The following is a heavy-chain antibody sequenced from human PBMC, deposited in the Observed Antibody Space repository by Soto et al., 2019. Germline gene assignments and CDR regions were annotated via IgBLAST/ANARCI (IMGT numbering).Heavy chain of an antibody. V-gene: IGHV3-30-3*01. D-gene: IGHD2-21*02. CDR1: GFTFSSYA. J-gene: IGHJ3*02. Sequence: QPGGSLRLSCAASGFTFSSYAMHWVRQAPGKGLEWVAVISYDGSNKYYADSVKGRFTISRDNPKNTLYLQMNSLRAEDTAVYYCARDSQHIVVVTAIRPPLSAFDIWGQGTMVTVSS. CDR3: ARDSQHIVVVTAIRPPLSAFDI. CDR2: ISYDGSNK.